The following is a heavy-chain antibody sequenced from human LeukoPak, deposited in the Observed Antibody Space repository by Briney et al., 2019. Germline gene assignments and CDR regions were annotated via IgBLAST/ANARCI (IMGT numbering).Heavy chain of an antibody. CDR2: ISSSGSTI. D-gene: IGHD3-9*01. Sequence: GGSLRLSCAASGFTFSDYYMSWIRQAPGKGLEWVSYISSSGSTIYYADSVKGRFTISRDNAKSSLYLQMNSLRAEDTAVYYCARPYYDILTGFFYYYGMDVWGQGTTVTVSS. CDR1: GFTFSDYY. J-gene: IGHJ6*02. CDR3: ARPYYDILTGFFYYYGMDV. V-gene: IGHV3-11*01.